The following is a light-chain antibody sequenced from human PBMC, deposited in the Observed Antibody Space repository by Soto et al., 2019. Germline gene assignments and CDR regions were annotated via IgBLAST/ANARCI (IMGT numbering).Light chain of an antibody. V-gene: IGKV2-28*01. CDR2: LGS. J-gene: IGKJ4*01. CDR3: MQALQTPIT. Sequence: DIVMTQSPLSLPVTPGEPASISCRSSQSLLHINGYNYLHWYLQKPGQSPQLLIYLGSNRASGVPDRFSGSGSGTDFTLRISRVEAEDVGVYYCMQALQTPITFGGGTKVEIK. CDR1: QSLLHINGYNY.